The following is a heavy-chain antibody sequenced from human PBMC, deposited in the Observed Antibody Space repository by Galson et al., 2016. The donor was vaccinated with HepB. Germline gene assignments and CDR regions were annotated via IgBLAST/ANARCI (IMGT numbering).Heavy chain of an antibody. CDR1: GFSFSTHS. D-gene: IGHD4-17*01. CDR2: ISSSSSYI. V-gene: IGHV3-21*01. CDR3: AREPHDFGDYGVDY. J-gene: IGHJ4*02. Sequence: SLRLSCAASGFSFSTHSMDWVRQAPGKGLEWVSYISSSSSYISYADSVKGRFTISRDNAKNSLYLQLNSLRAEDTAVYYCAREPHDFGDYGVDYWGQGILVTVSS.